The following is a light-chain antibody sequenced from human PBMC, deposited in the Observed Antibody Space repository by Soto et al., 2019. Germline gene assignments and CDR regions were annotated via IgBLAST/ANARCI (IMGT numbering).Light chain of an antibody. CDR2: GAA. Sequence: ELLLTQSPGPPSLSPAERASLSCRASQSVSSSYLAWYQQKPGQAPTLLIYGAANRATGIPARFSGSGSETDFSLTIISLVPEDYFVYYCQQRSNWPPLTFGGGTKVDIK. V-gene: IGKV3-11*01. J-gene: IGKJ4*01. CDR3: QQRSNWPPLT. CDR1: QSVSSSY.